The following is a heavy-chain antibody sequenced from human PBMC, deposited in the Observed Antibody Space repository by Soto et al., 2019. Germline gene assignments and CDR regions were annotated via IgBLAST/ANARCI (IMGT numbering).Heavy chain of an antibody. J-gene: IGHJ6*02. CDR1: GFTFSSYG. CDR3: ARSREGSYYYYGMDA. D-gene: IGHD2-2*01. V-gene: IGHV3-33*01. Sequence: QVQLVESGGGVVQPGRSLRLSCAASGFTFSSYGMHWVRQAPGKGLEWVAVIWYDGSNKYYADSVKGRFTISRDNSKNTLDLQTNSQRAEDTAVYYCARSREGSYYYYGMDAWGQGTTVTVCS. CDR2: IWYDGSNK.